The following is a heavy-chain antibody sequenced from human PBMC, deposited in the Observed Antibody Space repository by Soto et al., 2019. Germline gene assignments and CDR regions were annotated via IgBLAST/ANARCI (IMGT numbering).Heavy chain of an antibody. V-gene: IGHV1-69*12. CDR1: GGSFRSYA. CDR3: AYSANHRYFFDS. D-gene: IGHD5-18*01. Sequence: QVQLVQSGAEVKKPGSSVKVSCKASGGSFRSYAVNWVRQAPGQGLECLGGIIPIFGTPNYAQKFHGRVSIIADESTSTAYMDLISLTSEDTAVYYCAYSANHRYFFDSWGQGTLVTVSS. J-gene: IGHJ5*01. CDR2: IIPIFGTP.